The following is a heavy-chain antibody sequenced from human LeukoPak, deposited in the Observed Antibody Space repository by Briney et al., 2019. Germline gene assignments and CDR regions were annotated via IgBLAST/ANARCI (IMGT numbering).Heavy chain of an antibody. D-gene: IGHD5-12*01. Sequence: PSKTLSLTCTVSGGSISSYYWSWIRQPPGKGLEWIGYIYYSGSTNYNPSLKSRVTISVDTSKNQFSLKLSSVTAADTAVYYCARLAGYSGYDFRAYYFDYWGQGTLVTVSS. J-gene: IGHJ4*02. V-gene: IGHV4-59*08. CDR1: GGSISSYY. CDR3: ARLAGYSGYDFRAYYFDY. CDR2: IYYSGST.